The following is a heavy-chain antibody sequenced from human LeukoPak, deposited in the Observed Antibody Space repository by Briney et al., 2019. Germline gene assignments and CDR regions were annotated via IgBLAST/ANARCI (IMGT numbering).Heavy chain of an antibody. V-gene: IGHV3-74*01. Sequence: GGSLRLSCAASGFTFSSYWMHWVRQAPGKGLVWVSRINSDGSSTSYADSVKGRFTIPRDNAKNTLYLQMNSLRAEDTAVYYCARVTYYYDSSGHYYFDYWGQGTLVTVSS. CDR1: GFTFSSYW. J-gene: IGHJ4*02. CDR3: ARVTYYYDSSGHYYFDY. CDR2: INSDGSST. D-gene: IGHD3-22*01.